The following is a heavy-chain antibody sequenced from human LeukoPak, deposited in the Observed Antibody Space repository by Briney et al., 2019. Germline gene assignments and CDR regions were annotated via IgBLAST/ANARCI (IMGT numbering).Heavy chain of an antibody. CDR3: ARARGFDY. J-gene: IGHJ4*02. D-gene: IGHD3-10*01. CDR1: GFTFDTFW. V-gene: IGHV3-7*01. Sequence: SGGSLRLSCTASGFTFDTFWMSWVRQAPGKGLEWVANIKEDGSEKYYVDSVKGRFTISRDNAKNSLFLQMNSLRAEDTAVYYCARARGFDYWGQGTLVTVS. CDR2: IKEDGSEK.